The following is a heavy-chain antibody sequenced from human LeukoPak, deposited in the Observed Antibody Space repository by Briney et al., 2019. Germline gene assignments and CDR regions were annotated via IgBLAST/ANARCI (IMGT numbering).Heavy chain of an antibody. CDR1: GFTFSSYS. Sequence: GGSLRLSCAASGFTFSSYSMNWVRQAPGKGLEWVSSISSSSSYIYYADSVKGRFTISRDNADNSLYLQMNSLRAEDTAAYYCARAGYNWNSGEFGYWGQGTLVIVSS. V-gene: IGHV3-21*01. CDR3: ARAGYNWNSGEFGY. D-gene: IGHD1-7*01. CDR2: ISSSSSYI. J-gene: IGHJ4*02.